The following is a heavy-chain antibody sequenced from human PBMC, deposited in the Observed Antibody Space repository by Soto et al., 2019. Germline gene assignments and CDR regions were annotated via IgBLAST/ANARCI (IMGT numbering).Heavy chain of an antibody. V-gene: IGHV5-51*01. D-gene: IGHD3-22*01. J-gene: IGHJ4*02. CDR3: ARQIYDSDTGPNFQYYFDS. CDR2: IYPGDSDT. CDR1: GYSFTSYW. Sequence: GESLKISCKGSGYSFTSYWIGWVRQMPGKGLGWMGIIYPGDSDTRYSPSFRGHVTISVTKSITTVFLQWSSLRASDTAMYYCARQIYDSDTGPNFQYYFDSWGQGTPVTVSS.